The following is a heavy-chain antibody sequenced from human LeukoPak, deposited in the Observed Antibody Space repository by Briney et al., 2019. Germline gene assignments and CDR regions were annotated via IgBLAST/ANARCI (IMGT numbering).Heavy chain of an antibody. CDR2: IYSGGST. V-gene: IGHV3-53*01. D-gene: IGHD3-22*01. J-gene: IGHJ4*02. CDR3: ARDGGYYDSSGYGLGY. CDR1: GFTVSSNY. Sequence: GGSLRLSCAASGFTVSSNYMSWVRQAPGKGLEWVSVIYSGGSTYYADSVKGRFTISRDNSKNTLYLQTNSLRAEDTAVYYCARDGGYYDSSGYGLGYWGQGTLVTVSS.